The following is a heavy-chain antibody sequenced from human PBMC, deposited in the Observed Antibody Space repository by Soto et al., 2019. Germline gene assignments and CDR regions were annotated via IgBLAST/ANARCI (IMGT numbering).Heavy chain of an antibody. V-gene: IGHV3-23*01. CDR1: GFTFSSYA. CDR2: ISGSGGST. Sequence: GAQTSSCAASGFTFSSYAMCRVRQAQGKGLEWGSAISGSGGSTYYADSVKGRFTISRDNSKNTLYLQMNSLRAEDTAVYYCASRNYYDSRGYYYLYYFDYWGQGILVTVSS. CDR3: ASRNYYDSRGYYYLYYFDY. D-gene: IGHD3-22*01. J-gene: IGHJ4*02.